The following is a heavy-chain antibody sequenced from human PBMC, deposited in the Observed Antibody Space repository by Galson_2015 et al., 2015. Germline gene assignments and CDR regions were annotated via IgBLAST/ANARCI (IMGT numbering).Heavy chain of an antibody. CDR2: ISGSGGST. CDR1: GFTFSSHA. D-gene: IGHD5-24*01. J-gene: IGHJ4*02. CDR3: AKGGMATIPGDY. Sequence: SLRLSCAASGFTFSSHAMSWVRQAPGKGLEWVSAISGSGGSTYYADSVKGRFTISRDNSKNTLYLQMNSLRAEDTAVYYCAKGGMATIPGDYWGQGTLVTVSS. V-gene: IGHV3-23*01.